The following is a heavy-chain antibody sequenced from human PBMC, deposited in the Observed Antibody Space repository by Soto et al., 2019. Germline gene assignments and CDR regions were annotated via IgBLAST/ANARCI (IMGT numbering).Heavy chain of an antibody. D-gene: IGHD3-16*02. CDR2: INPKSGGT. J-gene: IGHJ2*01. Sequence: QVQLLQSGAEVKKPGASVKVSCKTSGYTFIGYYLHWVRRAPGQGLEWMGWINPKSGGTNYAQKFQGWVTMTRDTYISTGYMEVNRLKPDDTAVYYCARALYEFPWYLDVWGRGTLVTVSS. V-gene: IGHV1-2*04. CDR1: GYTFIGYY. CDR3: ARALYEFPWYLDV.